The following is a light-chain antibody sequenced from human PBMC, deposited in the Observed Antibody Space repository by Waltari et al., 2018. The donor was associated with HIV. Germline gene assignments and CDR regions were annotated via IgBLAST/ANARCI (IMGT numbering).Light chain of an antibody. CDR1: NLGGKS. CDR2: YDN. Sequence: SYVLTQPPSVSVAPGKPARITCQGANLGGKSVHWYQQKAGHAPVLVIYYDNDRPPGIPERFSGFNSGNTATLTISGVEAGDEADYYCQVWDSSSNHVVFGGGTKLTAL. CDR3: QVWDSSSNHVV. J-gene: IGLJ3*02. V-gene: IGLV3-21*04.